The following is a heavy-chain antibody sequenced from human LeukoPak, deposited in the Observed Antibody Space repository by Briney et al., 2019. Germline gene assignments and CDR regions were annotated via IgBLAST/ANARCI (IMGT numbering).Heavy chain of an antibody. CDR1: GFTFDDYA. CDR2: ISWNSGSI. V-gene: IGHV3-9*01. Sequence: GGSLRLSCAASGFTFDDYAMHWVRQAPGKGLEWVSGISWNSGSIGYADSVKGRFTISRDNAKNTLYLQMNSLRAEDTAVYYCLRDLNWSLDQWGQGTLVTVSS. CDR3: LRDLNWSLDQ. D-gene: IGHD1-20*01. J-gene: IGHJ4*02.